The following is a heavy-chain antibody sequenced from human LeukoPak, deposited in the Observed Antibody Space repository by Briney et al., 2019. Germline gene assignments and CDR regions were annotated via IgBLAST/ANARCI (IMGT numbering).Heavy chain of an antibody. J-gene: IGHJ4*02. CDR2: ISGSGGST. CDR1: GFTFSSYA. Sequence: PGGSLRLSCAASGFTFSSYAMSWVRQAPGKGLEWVSAISGSGGSTYYADSVKGRFTISRDNSKNTLYLQMNSLRAEDTAVYYCAKVVIAAAGKPYYFDYWGQGTLVTVSS. CDR3: AKVVIAAAGKPYYFDY. D-gene: IGHD6-13*01. V-gene: IGHV3-23*01.